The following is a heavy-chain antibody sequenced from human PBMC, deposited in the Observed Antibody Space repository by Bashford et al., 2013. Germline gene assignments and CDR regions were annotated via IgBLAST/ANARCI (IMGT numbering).Heavy chain of an antibody. J-gene: IGHJ4*02. Sequence: SETLSLTCTVSGGSISSYNWNWIRQPPGTGLEWIGCIFHNGRTIYNPSLSSRVTISIDTSMNQFSLEMSSLTAADTAVYYCARGGTGSSWFWVYWGQGTLVTVSS. CDR3: ARGGTGSSWFWVY. V-gene: IGHV4-59*12. CDR2: IFHNGRT. CDR1: GGSISSYN. D-gene: IGHD6-13*01.